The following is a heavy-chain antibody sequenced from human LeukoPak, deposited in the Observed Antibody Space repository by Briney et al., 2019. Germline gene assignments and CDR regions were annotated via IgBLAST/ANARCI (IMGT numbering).Heavy chain of an antibody. V-gene: IGHV3-23*01. D-gene: IGHD3-10*01. Sequence: PGASLRLFCAASGFTFSSYAMSWVRQAPGKGLECVSAISGSGGSTYYADSVKGRFTISRDNSKNTLYLQMNSLRAEDTAVYYCAKDRIRRITMVRGVIITSGHWGQGTLVTVSS. CDR2: ISGSGGST. CDR3: AKDRIRRITMVRGVIITSGH. CDR1: GFTFSSYA. J-gene: IGHJ4*02.